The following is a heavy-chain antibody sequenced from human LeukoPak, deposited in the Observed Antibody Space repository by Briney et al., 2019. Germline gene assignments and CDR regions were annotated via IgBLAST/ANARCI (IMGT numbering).Heavy chain of an antibody. CDR1: GFTFSSYS. V-gene: IGHV3-21*01. CDR2: ISSSGSYI. CDR3: ARDSSGWYGAAFDI. Sequence: GGSLRLSCAASGFTFSSYSMNWVRQAPGKGLVWVSCISSSGSYIYYADSVKGRFTISRDNAKNSLYLQMNSLRAEDTAVYYCARDSSGWYGAAFDIWGQGTMVTVSS. D-gene: IGHD6-19*01. J-gene: IGHJ3*02.